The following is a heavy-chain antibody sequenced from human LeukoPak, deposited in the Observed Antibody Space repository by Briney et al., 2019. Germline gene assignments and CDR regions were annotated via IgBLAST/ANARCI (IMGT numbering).Heavy chain of an antibody. CDR2: FDPEDGET. V-gene: IGHV1-24*01. CDR3: ATGGYSSGWYDY. D-gene: IGHD6-19*01. J-gene: IGHJ4*02. CDR1: GYTLTELS. Sequence: GASVKVSCKVSGYTLTELSMHWVRQAPGKGLEWMGGFDPEDGETIYTQKFQGRVTMTEDTSTDTAYMELSSLRSEDTAVYYCATGGYSSGWYDYWGQGTLVTVSS.